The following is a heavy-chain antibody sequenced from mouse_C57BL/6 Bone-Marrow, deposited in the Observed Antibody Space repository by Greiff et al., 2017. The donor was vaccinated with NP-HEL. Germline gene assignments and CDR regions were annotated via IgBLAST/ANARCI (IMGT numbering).Heavy chain of an antibody. CDR3: ANYYYGSSYGY. Sequence: LVESGAELARPGASVKLSCKASGYTFTSYGISWVKQRTGQGLEWIGEIYPRSGNTYYNEKFKGKATLTADKSSSTAYMELRSLTSEDSAVYFCANYYYGSSYGYWGQGTLVTVSA. CDR2: IYPRSGNT. CDR1: GYTFTSYG. V-gene: IGHV1-81*01. D-gene: IGHD1-1*01. J-gene: IGHJ3*01.